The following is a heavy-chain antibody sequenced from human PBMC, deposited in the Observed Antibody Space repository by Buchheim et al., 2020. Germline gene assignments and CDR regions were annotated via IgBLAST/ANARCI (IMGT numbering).Heavy chain of an antibody. CDR2: ISSRMDAK. Sequence: EVQLVESGGGFLQPGGSLRLSCAASGFTFSSYIMTWVRQAPGKGLGWVSFISSRMDAKSNADSGKGRFTISRANAKNSLYLQMNSLRAEDTAVYYCARTGGLWSGYYPFDYWGQGTL. CDR3: ARTGGLWSGYYPFDY. V-gene: IGHV3-48*01. D-gene: IGHD3-3*01. CDR1: GFTFSSYI. J-gene: IGHJ4*02.